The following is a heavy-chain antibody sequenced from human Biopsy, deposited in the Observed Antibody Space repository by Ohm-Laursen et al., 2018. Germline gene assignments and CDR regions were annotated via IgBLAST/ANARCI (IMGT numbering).Heavy chain of an antibody. J-gene: IGHJ4*02. CDR2: IGGSGGTT. CDR3: ARGGFFAYSTFDY. D-gene: IGHD4-11*01. Sequence: SLRLSCAASGFTFNDFAMTWVRQAPGKGLEWVSAIGGSGGTTYYAESVKGRFTISRDDAKNTLYLQMNSLRAEDTAVYYCARGGFFAYSTFDYWGQGALVTVSS. CDR1: GFTFNDFA. V-gene: IGHV3-23*01.